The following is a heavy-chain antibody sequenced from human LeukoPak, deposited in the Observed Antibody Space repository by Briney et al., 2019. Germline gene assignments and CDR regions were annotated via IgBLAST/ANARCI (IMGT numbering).Heavy chain of an antibody. J-gene: IGHJ5*01. CDR3: ARNHSGATGTPGGWFDS. V-gene: IGHV4-39*01. CDR2: IYYSGST. D-gene: IGHD3-16*01. Sequence: SETLSLTCSVSGGSISDTRDYWGWIRQPPGKRLEWIGSIYYSGSTHYNPSLRSRVSMSIDTSKRQFSLKLASVTAAGTGLYYCARNHSGATGTPGGWFDSWGQGTLVIVSS. CDR1: GGSISDTRDY.